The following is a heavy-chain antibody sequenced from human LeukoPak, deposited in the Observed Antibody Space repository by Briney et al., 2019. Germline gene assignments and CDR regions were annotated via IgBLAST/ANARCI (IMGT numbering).Heavy chain of an antibody. J-gene: IGHJ4*02. V-gene: IGHV1-69*13. CDR1: GGTFSSYA. Sequence: SVKVSCKASGGTFSSYAISWVRQAPGQGLEWMGGIIPIFGTANYAQKFQGRVTITADESTSTAYIELSSLRSEDTAVYYCARTFYYDFWSAYYFDYWGQGTLVTVSS. D-gene: IGHD3-3*01. CDR3: ARTFYYDFWSAYYFDY. CDR2: IIPIFGTA.